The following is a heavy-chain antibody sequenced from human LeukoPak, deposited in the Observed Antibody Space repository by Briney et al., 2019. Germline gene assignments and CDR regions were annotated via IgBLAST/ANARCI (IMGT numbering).Heavy chain of an antibody. CDR1: GYTFTGYY. J-gene: IGHJ4*02. D-gene: IGHD6-13*01. V-gene: IGHV1-2*02. Sequence: GASVKVSCKASGYTFTGYYMHWVRQAPGQGLEWMGWINPNSGGTKSLQKFQGRVTMTRDTSISTAYMELSRLRSDDTAVYYCARVTTRLTADGSLAFWGQGTTVTVSS. CDR3: ARVTTRLTADGSLAF. CDR2: INPNSGGT.